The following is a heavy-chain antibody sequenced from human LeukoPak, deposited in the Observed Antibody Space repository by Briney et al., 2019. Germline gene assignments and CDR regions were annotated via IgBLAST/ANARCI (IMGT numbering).Heavy chain of an antibody. Sequence: SSETLSLTCAVSGYSISSGYYWGWIRQPPGKGLEWIGSIYHSGSTYYNPSLKSRVTISVDTSKNQFSLKLSSVTAADTAVYYCARGGSSFDYWGQGTLVTVSS. CDR2: IYHSGST. D-gene: IGHD6-6*01. CDR3: ARGGSSFDY. V-gene: IGHV4-38-2*01. J-gene: IGHJ4*02. CDR1: GYSISSGYY.